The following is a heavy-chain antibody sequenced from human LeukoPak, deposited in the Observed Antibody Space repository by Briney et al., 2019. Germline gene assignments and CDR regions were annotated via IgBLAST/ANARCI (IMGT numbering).Heavy chain of an antibody. CDR1: GGSISSSNSY. CDR2: INHSGST. CDR3: ARKGFWSGYSD. D-gene: IGHD3-3*01. V-gene: IGHV4-39*07. Sequence: SETLSLTCTVSGGSISSSNSYWGWIRQPPGKGLEWIGEINHSGSTNYNPSLKSRVTISVDTSKNQFSLKLSSVTAADTAVYYCARKGFWSGYSDWGQGTLVTVSS. J-gene: IGHJ4*02.